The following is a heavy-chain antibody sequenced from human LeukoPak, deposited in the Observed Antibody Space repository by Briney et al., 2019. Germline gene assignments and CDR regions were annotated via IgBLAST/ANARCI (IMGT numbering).Heavy chain of an antibody. CDR3: TRHSRYYSKHYFDY. V-gene: IGHV4-59*08. CDR2: NENSVSA. D-gene: IGHD3-22*01. CDR1: GGSISRYY. Sequence: SETLSLTCTVSGGSISRYYGRWIRQPPGKGLEWIGYNENSVSAKHNPTLKRRVTISVDASKNQFCLKLSSVTAADTAEQYCTRHSRYYSKHYFDYWGQRTLVTVSS. J-gene: IGHJ4*02.